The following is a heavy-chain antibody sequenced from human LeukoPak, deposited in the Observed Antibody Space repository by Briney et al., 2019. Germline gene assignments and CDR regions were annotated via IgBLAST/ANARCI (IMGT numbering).Heavy chain of an antibody. CDR1: GFTFSSHA. D-gene: IGHD3-10*01. CDR3: AAGGRV. J-gene: IGHJ6*02. Sequence: GGSLRLSCVASGFTFSSHAMSWVRQAPGKGLEWVGRIQSKTDGGTTEYAAPVKGRFTISRDDSTNTLYLQMNSLNTEDTGVYYCAAGGRVWGQGTTVTVSS. V-gene: IGHV3-15*01. CDR2: IQSKTDGGTT.